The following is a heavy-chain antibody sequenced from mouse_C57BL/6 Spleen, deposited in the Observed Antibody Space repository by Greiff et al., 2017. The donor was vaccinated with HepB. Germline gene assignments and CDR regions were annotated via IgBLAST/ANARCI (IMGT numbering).Heavy chain of an antibody. V-gene: IGHV10-1*01. Sequence: EVKLMESGGGLVQPKGSLKLSCAASGFSFNTYAMNWVRQAPGKGLEWVARIRSKSNNYATYYADSVKDRFTISRDDSESMLYLQMNNLKTEDTAMYYCVRLYDSELSIAMDYWGQGTSVTVSS. D-gene: IGHD2-4*01. J-gene: IGHJ4*01. CDR3: VRLYDSELSIAMDY. CDR2: IRSKSNNYAT. CDR1: GFSFNTYA.